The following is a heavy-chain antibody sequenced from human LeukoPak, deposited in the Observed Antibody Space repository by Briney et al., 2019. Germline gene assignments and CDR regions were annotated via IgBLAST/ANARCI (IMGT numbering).Heavy chain of an antibody. Sequence: PGGSLRLSCAASGFTFSSYSMNWVRQAPGKGLEWVPSISSSSSYIYYADSVKGRFTISRDNAKNSLYLQMNSLRAEDTAVYYCAGRSALAARRIFDPWGQGTLVTVSS. CDR3: AGRSALAARRIFDP. J-gene: IGHJ5*02. V-gene: IGHV3-21*01. D-gene: IGHD6-6*01. CDR1: GFTFSSYS. CDR2: ISSSSSYI.